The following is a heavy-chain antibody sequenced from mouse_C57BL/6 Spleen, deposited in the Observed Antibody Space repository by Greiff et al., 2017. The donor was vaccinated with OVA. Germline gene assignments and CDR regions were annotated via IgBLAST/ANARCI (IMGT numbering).Heavy chain of an antibody. CDR3: ARDYYYGSSHWYFDV. V-gene: IGHV1-82*01. CDR2: IYPGDGDT. D-gene: IGHD1-1*01. Sequence: VMLVESGPELVKPGASVKISCKASGYAFSSSWMNWVKQRPGKGLEWIGRIYPGDGDTNYNGKFKGKATLTADKSSSTAYMQLSSLTSEDSAVYFCARDYYYGSSHWYFDVWGTGTTVTVSS. J-gene: IGHJ1*03. CDR1: GYAFSSSW.